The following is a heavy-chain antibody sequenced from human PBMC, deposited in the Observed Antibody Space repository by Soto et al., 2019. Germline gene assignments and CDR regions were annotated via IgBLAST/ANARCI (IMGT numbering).Heavy chain of an antibody. V-gene: IGHV4-31*03. J-gene: IGHJ5*02. D-gene: IGHD6-13*01. CDR1: GGSISSGGYY. Sequence: QVQLQESGPGLVKPSQTLSLTCTVAGGSISSGGYYWSWIRQHPVKGLEWIGYIYYSGSTYYNPSLRSRVTISVDTSKNQFSLKLSSVTDADTSVYSCARHKGSSWFDPWGQGTLVTVSS. CDR2: IYYSGST. CDR3: ARHKGSSWFDP.